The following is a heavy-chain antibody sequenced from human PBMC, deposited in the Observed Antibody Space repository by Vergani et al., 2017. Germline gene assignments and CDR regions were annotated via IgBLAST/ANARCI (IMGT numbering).Heavy chain of an antibody. V-gene: IGHV4-39*01. CDR2: MDYSGST. CDR1: GDSVISTYYH. Sequence: QVQLQESGPGLVKPSETLSLTCTVSGDSVISTYYHWGWIRQPPGKGLEWIGRMDYSGSTSYNPSLESRISLSFETPKNQFSLRLTSVTAADTAVYYCASKRGACRAAYCHSYDFWGPGTLVGV. D-gene: IGHD2-15*01. CDR3: ASKRGACRAAYCHSYDF. J-gene: IGHJ4*02.